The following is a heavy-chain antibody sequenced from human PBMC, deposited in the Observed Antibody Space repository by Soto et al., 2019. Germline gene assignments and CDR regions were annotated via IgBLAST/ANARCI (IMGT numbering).Heavy chain of an antibody. Sequence: GWSRRLSCAASGFTFSNYAMSWVRQAPGGGLEWVANIKQDGSEKYYVDSVKGRFTISRDNPKNSLYLQMNKLRAEETPACYWARENGGEGWLNYYCGMDVWGQGTTVTVSS. CDR2: IKQDGSEK. D-gene: IGHD3-16*01. CDR1: GFTFSNYA. V-gene: IGHV3-7*01. J-gene: IGHJ6*02. CDR3: ARENGGEGWLNYYCGMDV.